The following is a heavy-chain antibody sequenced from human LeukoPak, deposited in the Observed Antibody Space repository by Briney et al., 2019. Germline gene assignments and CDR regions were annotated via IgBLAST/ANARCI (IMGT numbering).Heavy chain of an antibody. Sequence: ASVKVSCKASGYTFTSNYIHRVRQAPGQGLGWMGMIYPRDGSTSYAQTFHGRVTVTRDTSTSTVHMELSGLRSVDTAVYYCARDQEGFGYWGGGTLVSVSS. CDR1: GYTFTSNY. CDR2: IYPRDGST. J-gene: IGHJ4*02. V-gene: IGHV1-46*01. CDR3: ARDQEGFGY.